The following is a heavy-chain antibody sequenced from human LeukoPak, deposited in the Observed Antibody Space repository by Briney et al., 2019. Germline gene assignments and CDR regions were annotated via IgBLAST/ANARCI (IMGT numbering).Heavy chain of an antibody. Sequence: PSETLSLTCTVSGDSISSSTYYWGWIRQPPGKGLEWIGSIYYSGSTYYNPSLKSRVTISVDTSKNQFSLKLSSVTAADTAVYYCARTVAATYDAFDIWGQGTMVTVSS. CDR1: GDSISSSTYY. V-gene: IGHV4-39*07. J-gene: IGHJ3*02. D-gene: IGHD2-15*01. CDR3: ARTVAATYDAFDI. CDR2: IYYSGST.